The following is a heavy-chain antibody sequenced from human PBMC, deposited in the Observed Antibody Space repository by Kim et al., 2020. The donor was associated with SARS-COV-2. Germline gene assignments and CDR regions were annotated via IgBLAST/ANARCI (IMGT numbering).Heavy chain of an antibody. CDR2: ISAYNGNT. D-gene: IGHD2-15*01. J-gene: IGHJ4*02. Sequence: ASVKVSCKASGYTFTSYGISWVRQAPGQGLEWMGWISAYNGNTNYAQKLQGRVTMTTDTSTSTAYMELRSLRSDDTAVYYCARVPQTGYCSGGSCYFDYWGQGTLVTVSS. CDR3: ARVPQTGYCSGGSCYFDY. CDR1: GYTFTSYG. V-gene: IGHV1-18*01.